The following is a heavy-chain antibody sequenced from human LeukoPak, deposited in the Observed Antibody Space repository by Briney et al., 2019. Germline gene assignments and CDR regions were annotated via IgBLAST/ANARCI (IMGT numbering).Heavy chain of an antibody. V-gene: IGHV3-7*01. J-gene: IGHJ4*02. D-gene: IGHD6-6*01. CDR2: IKQDGSDK. CDR3: ARFTRSSTPVY. Sequence: LPGGSLRLSCAASGFTFSNYWMSWVRRAPGKGLDWVANIKQDGSDKNYVDSVAGRFTVSRANAKNLLYLQMNSLRVEDTAVYYCARFTRSSTPVYWGQGTPVTVSS. CDR1: GFTFSNYW.